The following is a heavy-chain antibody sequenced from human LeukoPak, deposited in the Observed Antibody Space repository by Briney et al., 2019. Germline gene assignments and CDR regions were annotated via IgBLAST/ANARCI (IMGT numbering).Heavy chain of an antibody. D-gene: IGHD2-15*01. CDR3: AREPGYCSGGSCYGGWFDP. J-gene: IGHJ5*02. CDR2: INPRGST. CDR1: GGSLSAHY. Sequence: PSETLSLTCAVYGGSLSAHYWSWFRHPPGKGLEWIGEINPRGSTTYNPSLKSRVTISVDTSKNQFSLNLSSVTAADTAVYYGAREPGYCSGGSCYGGWFDPWGQGTLVTVSS. V-gene: IGHV4-34*01.